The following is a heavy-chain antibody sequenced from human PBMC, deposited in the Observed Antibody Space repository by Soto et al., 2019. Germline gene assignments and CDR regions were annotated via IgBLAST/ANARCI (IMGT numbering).Heavy chain of an antibody. CDR1: GFTFSDYA. CDR2: IYSRGDTS. V-gene: IGHV3-23*05. J-gene: IGHJ4*02. D-gene: IGHD3-3*01. Sequence: EVQLLESGGGLVQPGGSLRLSCAASGFTFSDYAMSWVRQAPGKGLEWVSSIYSRGDTSYSADSVKGRFTISRDNSKNTLLLQMNNLRAEDTAIYYCAKLRVLEWEVQESDYWGQGTLVSVSS. CDR3: AKLRVLEWEVQESDY.